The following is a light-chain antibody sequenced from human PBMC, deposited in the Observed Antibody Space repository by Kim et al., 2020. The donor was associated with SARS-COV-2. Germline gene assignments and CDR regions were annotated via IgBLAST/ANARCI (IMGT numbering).Light chain of an antibody. CDR3: QSYDSSLSGSV. Sequence: RVTISCTGSSSNIGAGYDVHWYQQLPGPAPKPLIYGNSNRPSGVPDRFSGSKSGTSASLAITGLQAEDEADYYCQSYDSSLSGSVFGGGTQLTVL. CDR1: SSNIGAGYD. V-gene: IGLV1-40*01. J-gene: IGLJ2*01. CDR2: GNS.